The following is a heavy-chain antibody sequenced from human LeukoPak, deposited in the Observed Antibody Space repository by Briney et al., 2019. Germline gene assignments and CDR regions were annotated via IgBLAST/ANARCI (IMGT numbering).Heavy chain of an antibody. D-gene: IGHD2-2*01. CDR1: GGSLSSYY. Sequence: PSETLSLTCTVSGGSLSSYYWSWIRQPPEKGLEWIGNIYYSGNTHYNPSLKSRVTISLDTSKNQFSLKLTSVTAADTAMYYCARNTTSWPYSWFDPWGQGTLVTVSS. CDR3: ARNTTSWPYSWFDP. CDR2: IYYSGNT. V-gene: IGHV4-59*01. J-gene: IGHJ5*02.